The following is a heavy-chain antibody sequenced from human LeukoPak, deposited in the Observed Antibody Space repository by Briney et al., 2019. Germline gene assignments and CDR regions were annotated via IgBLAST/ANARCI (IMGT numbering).Heavy chain of an antibody. CDR1: GGSISSYY. J-gene: IGHJ4*02. CDR3: AREEYSSDWYGHDS. CDR2: TYYSGST. D-gene: IGHD6-13*01. V-gene: IGHV4-59*12. Sequence: SETLSLTCTVSGGSISSYYWSWIRQPPGKGLEWIGYTYYSGSTNHNPSLKSRVTLSVDTSKNQFSLRLTSVTAADTAFYYCAREEYSSDWYGHDSWGQGTLVTVSS.